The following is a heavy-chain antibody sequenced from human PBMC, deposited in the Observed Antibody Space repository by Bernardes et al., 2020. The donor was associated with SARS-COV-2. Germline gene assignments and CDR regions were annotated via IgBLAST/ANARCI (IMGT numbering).Heavy chain of an antibody. J-gene: IGHJ6*02. CDR3: ARKRGLLWFGELLLAAYYGMDV. CDR2: INHSGST. D-gene: IGHD3-10*01. CDR1: GGSFSGYY. V-gene: IGHV4-34*01. Sequence: SETLSLTCAVYGGSFSGYYWSWIRQPPGKGLEWIGEINHSGSTNYNPSLKSRVTISVDTSKNQFSLKLSSVTAADTAVYYCARKRGLLWFGELLLAAYYGMDVWGQWTTVTVSS.